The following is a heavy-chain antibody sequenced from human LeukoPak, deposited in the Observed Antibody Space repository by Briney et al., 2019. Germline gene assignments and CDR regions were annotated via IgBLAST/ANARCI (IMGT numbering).Heavy chain of an antibody. J-gene: IGHJ5*02. CDR3: AVGRGVRGVNKNWFDP. CDR2: ISSSGSTI. CDR1: GFTFSSYE. Sequence: GGSLRLSCAASGFTFSSYEMNWVRQAPGKGLEWVSYISSSGSTIYYADSVKGRFTISRDNAKNSLYLQMNSLRAEDTAVYYCAVGRGVRGVNKNWFDPRGQGTLVTVSS. V-gene: IGHV3-48*03. D-gene: IGHD3-10*01.